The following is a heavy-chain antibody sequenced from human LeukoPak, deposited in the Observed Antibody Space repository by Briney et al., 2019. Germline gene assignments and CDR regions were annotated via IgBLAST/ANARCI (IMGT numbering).Heavy chain of an antibody. V-gene: IGHV4-4*02. D-gene: IGHD3-10*01. CDR3: AREVWFGNLFPVMDV. CDR2: TFHSGSS. J-gene: IGHJ6*02. CDR1: GASISNNNW. Sequence: SETLSLTCVVTGASISNNNWWGWVRQPPGKGLEWIGETFHSGSSNYNPSLRSRVTISVDKSKNQFSLRLSSVTAADTAVYYCAREVWFGNLFPVMDVWGRGTTVTVS.